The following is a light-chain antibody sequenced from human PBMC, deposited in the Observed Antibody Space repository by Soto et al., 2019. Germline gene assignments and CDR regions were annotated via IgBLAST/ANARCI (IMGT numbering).Light chain of an antibody. Sequence: EMVLTQSPGTLSLSPGERATLSCRASQSVHNNYLAWYQQKSGQAPRLLIHRASSRATGIPDRFSGGGSGTDFNLTSSRLECEDCAAYYCQQYGGSPLFTCGPETKVDVK. CDR2: RAS. J-gene: IGKJ3*01. CDR3: QQYGGSPLFT. CDR1: QSVHNNY. V-gene: IGKV3-20*01.